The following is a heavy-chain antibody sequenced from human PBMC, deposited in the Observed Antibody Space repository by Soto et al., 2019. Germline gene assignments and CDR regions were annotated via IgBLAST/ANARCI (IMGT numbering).Heavy chain of an antibody. J-gene: IGHJ1*01. CDR1: GFTFRKFW. CDR3: AIQDCTNDVCLEAAVTVGGALES. V-gene: IGHV3-74*01. Sequence: EVQLVQSGGGLAQPGTSLRLSCAASGFTFRKFWMHWVRQVPGKGPVWVSYISSDGTTTDYADSVKGRFTISRVNAKDTLYLQMDSLRAEDTAVYYCAIQDCTNDVCLEAAVTVGGALESWGQGTLVTVSS. CDR2: ISSDGTTT. D-gene: IGHD2-8*01.